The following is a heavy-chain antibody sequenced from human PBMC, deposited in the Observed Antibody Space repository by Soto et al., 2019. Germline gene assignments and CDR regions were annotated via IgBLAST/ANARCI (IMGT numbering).Heavy chain of an antibody. Sequence: HPGGYLRLSCATSGSTASPNYMTWVRQPPGKGLEWVAIFYSGARTYYRDSVKGRFTISRDRSKSTLFLQMNNLTAEDTAVYFCASDLSPYYYYALDVWGQGATVTVSS. D-gene: IGHD3-16*02. V-gene: IGHV3-53*03. CDR3: ASDLSPYYYYALDV. CDR1: GSTASPNY. CDR2: FYSGART. J-gene: IGHJ6*02.